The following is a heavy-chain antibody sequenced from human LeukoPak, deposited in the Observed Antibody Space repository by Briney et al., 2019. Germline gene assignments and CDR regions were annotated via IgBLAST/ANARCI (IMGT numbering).Heavy chain of an antibody. D-gene: IGHD2-2*01. Sequence: PSETLSLTCAVYGGSFSGYYWICIREPPGKGREWRGEINHSGSTNYNPSLKSRITISVDTSKNQFSMELSSVTATDTAVYYCARLGYCSSTTCYRIYDYWGQGTLVTVSS. CDR3: ARLGYCSSTTCYRIYDY. CDR1: GGSFSGYY. J-gene: IGHJ4*02. V-gene: IGHV4-34*01. CDR2: INHSGST.